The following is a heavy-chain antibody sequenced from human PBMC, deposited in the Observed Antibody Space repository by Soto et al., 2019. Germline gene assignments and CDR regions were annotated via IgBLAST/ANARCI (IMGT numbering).Heavy chain of an antibody. J-gene: IGHJ6*03. V-gene: IGHV3-30*18. CDR3: AKDQGRAIYYYYYMDV. CDR1: GFTFSSYG. Sequence: GGSLRLSCAASGFTFSSYGMHWVRQAPGKGLEWVAVISYDGSNKYYADSVKGRFTISRDNSKNTLYPQMNSLRAEDTAVYYCAKDQGRAIYYYYYMDVWGKGTTVTVSS. CDR2: ISYDGSNK.